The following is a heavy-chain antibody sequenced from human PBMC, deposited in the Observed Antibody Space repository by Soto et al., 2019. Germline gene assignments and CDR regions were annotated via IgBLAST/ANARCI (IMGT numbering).Heavy chain of an antibody. D-gene: IGHD3-3*01. CDR1: GGTFSSYA. CDR3: ARDRDITIFGVVTYGMDV. CDR2: IIPIFGTA. Sequence: SVKVSCKASGGTFSSYAISWVRQAPGQGLEWIGGIIPIFGTANYAQKFQGRVTITADESTSTAYMELSSLRSEDTAVYYCARDRDITIFGVVTYGMDVWGQGTTVTVSS. J-gene: IGHJ6*02. V-gene: IGHV1-69*13.